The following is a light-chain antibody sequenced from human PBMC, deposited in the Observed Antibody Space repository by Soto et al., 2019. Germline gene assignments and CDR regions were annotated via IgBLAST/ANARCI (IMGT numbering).Light chain of an antibody. CDR3: AAWDDSRNGVV. V-gene: IGLV1-44*01. J-gene: IGLJ2*01. CDR1: SSSIGSNT. Sequence: QSVLTQSSSGSGTPGQRVTISCSGSSSSIGSNTVNWYQQLPGTAPKLLIYTNNQRPSGVPDRFSGSKSGTSASLAISGLQSEDEADYYCAAWDDSRNGVVFGGGTKLTVL. CDR2: TNN.